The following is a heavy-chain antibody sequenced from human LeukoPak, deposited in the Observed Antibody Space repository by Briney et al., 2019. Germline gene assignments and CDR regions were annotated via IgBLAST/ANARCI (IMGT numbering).Heavy chain of an antibody. V-gene: IGHV4-39*07. CDR1: GGSISSSSYY. J-gene: IGHJ6*03. Sequence: PSETLSLTCTVSGGSISSSSYYWGWLRQPPGKGREWVGSIYYSGSTYYNPSLKSRVTISVDTSKNQFSLKLSSVTAADTAVYYCARGPYYDFWSGHPHYYYYMDVWGKGTTVTVSS. CDR3: ARGPYYDFWSGHPHYYYYMDV. CDR2: IYYSGST. D-gene: IGHD3-3*01.